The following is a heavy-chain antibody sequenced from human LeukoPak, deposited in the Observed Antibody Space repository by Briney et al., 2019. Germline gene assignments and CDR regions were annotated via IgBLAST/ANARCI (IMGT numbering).Heavy chain of an antibody. D-gene: IGHD5-18*01. V-gene: IGHV4-61*02. CDR3: ARDVDTAMDNAFDI. CDR1: GDSISSGSYY. CDR2: IYTSGST. Sequence: SETLSLTCTVSGDSISSGSYYWSWIRQPAGKGLEWIGRIYTSGSTNYNPSLKSRVTISVDTSKNQFSLKLSSVTAADTAVYCCARDVDTAMDNAFDIWGQGTMVTVSS. J-gene: IGHJ3*02.